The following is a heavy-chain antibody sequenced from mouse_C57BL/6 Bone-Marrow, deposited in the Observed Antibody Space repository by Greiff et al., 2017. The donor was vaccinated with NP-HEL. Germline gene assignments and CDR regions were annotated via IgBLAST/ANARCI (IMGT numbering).Heavy chain of an antibody. CDR1: GYTFTSYW. CDR2: IYPGSGST. CDR3: ARMGHYYGSSTYFDY. Sequence: QVQLQQPGAELVKPGASVKMSCKASGYTFTSYWITWVKQRPGQGLEWIGDIYPGSGSTNYNEKFKSKATLTVDTSSSTAYMQLSSLTSEDSAVYYCARMGHYYGSSTYFDYWGQGTTLTVSS. V-gene: IGHV1-55*01. D-gene: IGHD1-1*01. J-gene: IGHJ2*01.